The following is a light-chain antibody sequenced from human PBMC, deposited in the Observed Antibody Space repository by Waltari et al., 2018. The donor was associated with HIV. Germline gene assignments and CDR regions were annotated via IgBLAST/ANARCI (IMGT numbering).Light chain of an antibody. J-gene: IGLJ1*01. CDR2: GNN. V-gene: IGLV1-40*01. CDR1: SSNTWAGND. Sequence: QSVLTQPPSVSGAPGQRVTISCTGSSSNTWAGNDVTGPQQLPGTAPKLLIYGNNNRPSGVPDRFSGSKSGTSASLAITGLQAEDEADYYCQSYDSSLSAFVFGTGTKVTVL. CDR3: QSYDSSLSAFV.